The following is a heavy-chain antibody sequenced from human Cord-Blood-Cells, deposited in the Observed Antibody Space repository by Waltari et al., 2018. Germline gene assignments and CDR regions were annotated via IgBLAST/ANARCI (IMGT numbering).Heavy chain of an antibody. CDR3: ARGAVGGSGSYIAPI. CDR1: GGSFSGYY. J-gene: IGHJ3*02. V-gene: IGHV4-34*01. D-gene: IGHD3-10*01. CDR2: INHRGST. Sequence: QVQLQQWGAGLLKPSETLSLTCAVYGGSFSGYYWSWIRQPPGKGLEWIGEINHRGSTNYNPSLKSRVTISVDTSKNQFSLKLGSVTAADTAVYYCARGAVGGSGSYIAPIWGQGTMVTVSS.